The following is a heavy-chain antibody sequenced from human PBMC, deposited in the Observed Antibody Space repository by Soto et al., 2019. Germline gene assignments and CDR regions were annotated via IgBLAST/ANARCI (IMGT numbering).Heavy chain of an antibody. V-gene: IGHV3-30-3*01. CDR2: IAYDGSNA. CDR3: ARGDREDILVVVGARPGEYGIDI. D-gene: IGHD2-15*01. J-gene: IGHJ6*02. CDR1: GFTFRNHA. Sequence: PGGSLRLSCAASGFTFRNHAMHCVRQAPGKGLECLAVIAYDGSNAFYRDSVKGRFTISRDNSKNTLYLHMNSLRSEDTGVYYCARGDREDILVVVGARPGEYGIDIWGQGTTVTVSS.